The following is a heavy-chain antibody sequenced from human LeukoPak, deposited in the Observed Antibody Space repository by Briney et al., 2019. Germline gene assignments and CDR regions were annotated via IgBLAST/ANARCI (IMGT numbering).Heavy chain of an antibody. J-gene: IGHJ6*02. CDR1: GGSISSGDYY. CDR2: IYYSGST. V-gene: IGHV4-30-4*02. D-gene: IGHD6-6*01. Sequence: SETLSLTCTVSGGSISSGDYYWSWIRQPPGKGLEWIGYIYYSGSTYYNPSLKSRVTISVDTSKNQFSLKLSSVTAADTAMYYCARGSTARQFYYYGLDVWGQGTTVTVSS. CDR3: ARGSTARQFYYYGLDV.